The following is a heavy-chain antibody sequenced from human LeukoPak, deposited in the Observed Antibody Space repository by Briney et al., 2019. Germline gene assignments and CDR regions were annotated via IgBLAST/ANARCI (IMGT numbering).Heavy chain of an antibody. CDR1: GFTFSSYW. CDR3: TRENVDTAMVNDAFDI. V-gene: IGHV3-7*01. CDR2: IKQDGSEK. Sequence: PGGSLRLSCAASGFTFSSYWMSWVRQAQGKGLEWAANIKQDGSEKYYVDSVKGRFTISRDNAKNSLYLQMNSLRAEDTAVYYCTRENVDTAMVNDAFDIWGQGTMVTVSS. D-gene: IGHD5-18*01. J-gene: IGHJ3*02.